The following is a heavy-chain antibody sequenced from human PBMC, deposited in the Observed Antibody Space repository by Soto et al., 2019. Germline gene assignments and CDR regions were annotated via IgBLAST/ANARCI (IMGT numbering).Heavy chain of an antibody. Sequence: GGTVKLSCAASGFTCGRYGMSWAGQAPGKGREWVANIKQDGSETYYVESVKCRFTISRDNAKNSLYLQRNSLRAEDTAVYYCARVIWGGRGWSETLDYCGKAPVVTVSS. CDR2: IKQDGSET. D-gene: IGHD6-19*01. CDR1: GFTCGRYG. CDR3: ARVIWGGRGWSETLDY. V-gene: IGHV3-7*01. J-gene: IGHJ4*02.